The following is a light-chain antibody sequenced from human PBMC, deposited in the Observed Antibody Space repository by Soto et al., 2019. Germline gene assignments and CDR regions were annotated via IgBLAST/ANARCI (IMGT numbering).Light chain of an antibody. CDR1: GRDIGAYNY. V-gene: IGLV2-14*01. CDR3: SSYTSSSTYV. CDR2: EVE. J-gene: IGLJ1*01. Sequence: QSVLTQPASVSGSPGQSITISCTGSGRDIGAYNYVSWYQQHPGKAPKLIIYEVENRPSGVSNRFSASKSAFTASLTISGLLAEDEADYYCSSYTSSSTYVFGTGTKVTVL.